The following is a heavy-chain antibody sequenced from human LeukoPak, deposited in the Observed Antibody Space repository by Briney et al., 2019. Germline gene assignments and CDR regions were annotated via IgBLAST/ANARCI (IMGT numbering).Heavy chain of an antibody. D-gene: IGHD3-22*01. CDR1: GFTFSSYG. Sequence: GGSLRLSXAASGFTFSSYGMHWVRQAPGKGLEWVAVIWYDGSNKYYADSVKGRFTISRDNSKNTLYLQMNSLRAEDTAVYYCAKDLYYYDSSGYTDYWGQGTLVAVSS. J-gene: IGHJ4*02. V-gene: IGHV3-33*06. CDR2: IWYDGSNK. CDR3: AKDLYYYDSSGYTDY.